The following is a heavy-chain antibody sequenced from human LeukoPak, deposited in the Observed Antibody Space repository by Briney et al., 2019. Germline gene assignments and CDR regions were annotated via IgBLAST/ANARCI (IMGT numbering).Heavy chain of an antibody. J-gene: IGHJ3*02. CDR3: ARDLSVDTAMEDAFDI. D-gene: IGHD5-18*01. V-gene: IGHV4-4*07. CDR2: IYTSGST. CDR1: GGSISSYY. Sequence: SETLSLTCTVSGGSISSYYWSWIRQPAGKGLEWIGRIYTSGSTNYNPSLKSRVTMSVDTSKNQFSLKLSSVTAADTAVYYCARDLSVDTAMEDAFDIWGQGTMVTVSS.